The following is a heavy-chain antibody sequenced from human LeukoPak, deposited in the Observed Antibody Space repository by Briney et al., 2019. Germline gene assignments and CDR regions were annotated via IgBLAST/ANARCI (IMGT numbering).Heavy chain of an antibody. V-gene: IGHV4-59*01. D-gene: IGHD2-21*02. CDR3: ARLVVTSALDWCDP. CDR1: GGSISGSY. Sequence: SETLPLTCTVSGGSISGSYWSWIRQPPGKGLEWIGYIHYSGRTNYSPSLKSRVTMSVNTSRNQFSLKLSSVTAADTAVYYCARLVVTSALDWCDPWGQGTLVTVSS. J-gene: IGHJ5*02. CDR2: IHYSGRT.